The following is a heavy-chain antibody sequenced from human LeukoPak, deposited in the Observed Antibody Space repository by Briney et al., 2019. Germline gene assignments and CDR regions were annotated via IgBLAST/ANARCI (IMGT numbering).Heavy chain of an antibody. D-gene: IGHD4-17*01. CDR3: ARGYGDYADYFDY. J-gene: IGHJ4*02. V-gene: IGHV3-64*01. Sequence: GGSLRLSCAASGFTFSSYAMHWVRQAPGQGLEYVSAISSNGGSSYYANSVKGRFTISRDNSKNTLYLQMGSLRAEDMAFYYCARGYGDYADYFDYWGQGTLVTVSS. CDR2: ISSNGGSS. CDR1: GFTFSSYA.